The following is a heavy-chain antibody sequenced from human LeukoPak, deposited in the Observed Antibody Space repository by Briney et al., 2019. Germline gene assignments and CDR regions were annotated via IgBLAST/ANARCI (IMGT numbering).Heavy chain of an antibody. CDR3: ARDRVPATDPLDY. Sequence: GGSLRLPCAASGFTFSSYAMSWVRQAPGKGLEWVSAISDSGGSTYYADSVKGRFTISRDNSKNTLYLQMNSLRAEDTAVYYCARDRVPATDPLDYWGQGTLVTVSS. V-gene: IGHV3-23*01. CDR1: GFTFSSYA. CDR2: ISDSGGST. D-gene: IGHD2-2*01. J-gene: IGHJ4*02.